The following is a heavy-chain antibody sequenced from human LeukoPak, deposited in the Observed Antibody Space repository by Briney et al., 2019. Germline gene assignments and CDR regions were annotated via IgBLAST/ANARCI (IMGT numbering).Heavy chain of an antibody. CDR3: ARVYSVVVPAAVGY. CDR2: INPNSGGT. J-gene: IGHJ4*02. Sequence: ASVKVSCKASGYTFTGYYMHWVRQAPGQGLEWMGWINPNSGGTNYAQKFQGRVTMTRDTSISTAYMELSRLGSDDTAVYYCARVYSVVVPAAVGYWGQGTLVTVSS. D-gene: IGHD2-2*01. V-gene: IGHV1-2*02. CDR1: GYTFTGYY.